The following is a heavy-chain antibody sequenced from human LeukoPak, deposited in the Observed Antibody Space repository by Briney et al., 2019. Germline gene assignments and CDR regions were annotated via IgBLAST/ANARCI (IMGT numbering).Heavy chain of an antibody. Sequence: SETLSLTCTVSGCSISSYYWSWIRQPAGKGLEWIGRIYTSGSTNYNPSLKSRVTMSVDTSKNQFSLKLSSVTAADTAVYYCASTDNWNAQVDYWGQGTLVTVSS. D-gene: IGHD1-20*01. CDR2: IYTSGST. CDR1: GCSISSYY. J-gene: IGHJ4*02. V-gene: IGHV4-4*07. CDR3: ASTDNWNAQVDY.